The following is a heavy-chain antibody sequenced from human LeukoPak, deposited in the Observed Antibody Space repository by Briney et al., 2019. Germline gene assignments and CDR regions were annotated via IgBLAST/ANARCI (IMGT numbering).Heavy chain of an antibody. J-gene: IGHJ4*02. CDR2: IRYDGSNK. CDR1: GFTFSSYG. V-gene: IGHV3-30*02. D-gene: IGHD5-12*01. CDR3: AKEGRGYGPSFDY. Sequence: PGGSLRLSCAASGFTFSSYGMHWVRQAPGKGLEWVALIRYDGSNKYYADSVKGRFTISRDNSKNTLYLQMNSLRAEDTAVYYCAKEGRGYGPSFDYWGQGTLVTVSS.